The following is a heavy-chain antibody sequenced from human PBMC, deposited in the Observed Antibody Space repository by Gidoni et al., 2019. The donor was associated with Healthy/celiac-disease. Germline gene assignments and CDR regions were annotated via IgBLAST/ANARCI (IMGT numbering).Heavy chain of an antibody. D-gene: IGHD3-22*01. J-gene: IGHJ3*02. Sequence: QVKLVESGGGVVQPGRYLRPSCAASGFTFSVYAIHWVSTAPGKGLECVAARAYDVTNKEYAVSVKGRFTISRDKSKNTLYLHMNSLRAEDTAVYYCARVGDMDTYYYDSSGLHDAFDIWGQGTMVTVSS. CDR2: RAYDVTNK. V-gene: IGHV3-30*01. CDR1: GFTFSVYA. CDR3: ARVGDMDTYYYDSSGLHDAFDI.